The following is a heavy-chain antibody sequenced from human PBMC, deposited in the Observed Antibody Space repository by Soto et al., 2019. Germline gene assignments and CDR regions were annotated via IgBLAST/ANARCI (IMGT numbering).Heavy chain of an antibody. V-gene: IGHV4-59*08. J-gene: IGHJ6*03. CDR3: ARRGWAQYYYYYYMDV. Sequence: SETLSLTCTVSGGSISSYYWSWIRQPPGKGLEWIGYIYYSGSTNYNPSLKSRVTISVDTSKNQFSLKLSSVTAADTAVYYCARRGWAQYYYYYYMDVWGKGTTVTVSS. D-gene: IGHD1-26*01. CDR1: GGSISSYY. CDR2: IYYSGST.